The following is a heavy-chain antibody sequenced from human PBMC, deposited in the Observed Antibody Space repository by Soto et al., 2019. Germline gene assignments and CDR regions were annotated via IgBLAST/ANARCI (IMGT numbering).Heavy chain of an antibody. V-gene: IGHV3-64*01. D-gene: IGHD1-7*01. Sequence: EVQLVESGGGLVQPGGSLRLSCAASGFSFSTYVMHWVRQAPGKGLEYISGVIGTGGGPYYANSVKARFTISRDNSKNTLYLQMGSLRPEDMGVYYCARSLDVSGTRGGWLDPWGQGTLVTVSS. CDR2: VIGTGGGP. J-gene: IGHJ5*02. CDR3: ARSLDVSGTRGGWLDP. CDR1: GFSFSTYV.